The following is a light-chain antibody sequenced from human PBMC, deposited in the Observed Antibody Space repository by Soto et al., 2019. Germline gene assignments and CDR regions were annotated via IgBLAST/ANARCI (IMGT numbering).Light chain of an antibody. Sequence: EIVMTQSPATLSVSLGERVTLSCRASQSVSSNLAWYQQKPGQAPRLLIYGASSRVTGIPARFSGSGSGTDFTLTISSLQSEDFAVYYCQQYNNWPLTFGGGTKVDIK. CDR3: QQYNNWPLT. J-gene: IGKJ4*01. CDR2: GAS. CDR1: QSVSSN. V-gene: IGKV3-15*01.